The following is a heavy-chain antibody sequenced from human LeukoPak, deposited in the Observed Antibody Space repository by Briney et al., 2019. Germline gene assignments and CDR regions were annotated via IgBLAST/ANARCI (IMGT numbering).Heavy chain of an antibody. CDR3: ARRRYYDSTGFFD. CDR1: GGSISSSSYY. J-gene: IGHJ1*01. CDR2: IYYSGRT. V-gene: IGHV4-39*02. D-gene: IGHD3-22*01. Sequence: SETLSLTCTVSGGSISSSSYYWGWIRQPPGKGLEWIGDIYYSGRTYYNLSLRNRVSISLDTSKNRFSLTLTSVTAADTAVYYCARRRYYDSTGFFDWGRGPLVIVSS.